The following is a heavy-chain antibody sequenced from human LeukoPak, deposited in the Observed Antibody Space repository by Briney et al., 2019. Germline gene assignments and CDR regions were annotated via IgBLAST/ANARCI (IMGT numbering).Heavy chain of an antibody. V-gene: IGHV4-4*02. CDR1: GGSISSSNW. D-gene: IGHD3-22*01. J-gene: IGHJ4*02. Sequence: SETLSLTCTVSGGSISSSNWWSWVRQPPGKGLEWMGESYHSGSTNYNPSLKSRVTISVDKSKNQFSLKLSSLTAADTAVYYCARYPLFKSSDSSGVMGFDYWGQGTLVTVSS. CDR3: ARYPLFKSSDSSGVMGFDY. CDR2: SYHSGST.